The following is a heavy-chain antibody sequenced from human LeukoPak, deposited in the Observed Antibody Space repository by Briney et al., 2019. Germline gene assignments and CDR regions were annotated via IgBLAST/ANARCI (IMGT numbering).Heavy chain of an antibody. CDR3: ARDSGYSYADDY. Sequence: GESLTLSCAASGFTFRSYAMQWVRQAQGNGLEWVSYITYNSGTIFYEDSVKGLFTISRDNAKDSLYLQMSSLRDEDTAVYYCARDSGYSYADDYWGQGTMVTVSS. CDR2: ITYNSGTI. J-gene: IGHJ4*02. D-gene: IGHD5-18*01. CDR1: GFTFRSYA. V-gene: IGHV3-48*02.